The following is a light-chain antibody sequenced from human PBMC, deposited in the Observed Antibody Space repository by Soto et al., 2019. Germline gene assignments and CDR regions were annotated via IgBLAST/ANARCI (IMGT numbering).Light chain of an antibody. J-gene: IGKJ4*01. CDR2: GAS. CDR1: QSVSSSY. Sequence: EIVLTQSPGTLSLSPGERATLSCRASQSVSSSYLAWYQQKPGQAPSLLIYGASSRATGIPDRFSGSGSVTDFTLTISRLEPEDFAVYYCQQYGSPLTFGGGTKVEIK. CDR3: QQYGSPLT. V-gene: IGKV3-20*01.